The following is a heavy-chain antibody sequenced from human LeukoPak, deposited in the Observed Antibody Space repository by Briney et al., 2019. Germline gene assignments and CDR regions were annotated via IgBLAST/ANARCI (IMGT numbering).Heavy chain of an antibody. J-gene: IGHJ4*02. Sequence: GGSLRLSCAASGFTFSSYVMTWVRQSPGRGLEWVSAISGSGVNTYYSDSVKGRFTISRDNSKNTLYLQMNGLRAEDTAVYYCASRNYYFDYWGQGTLVTVSS. CDR1: GFTFSSYV. D-gene: IGHD4-11*01. CDR2: ISGSGVNT. V-gene: IGHV3-23*01. CDR3: ASRNYYFDY.